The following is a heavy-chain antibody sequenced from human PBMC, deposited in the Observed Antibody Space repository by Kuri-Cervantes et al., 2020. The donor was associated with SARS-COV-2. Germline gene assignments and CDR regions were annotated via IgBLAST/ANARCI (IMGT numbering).Heavy chain of an antibody. J-gene: IGHJ3*01. CDR1: GFTFSSYS. CDR3: ARPFGGSINDAFDV. CDR2: INWNGGST. D-gene: IGHD3-16*01. V-gene: IGHV3-20*01. Sequence: LSLTCAASGFTFSSYSMNWVRQAPGKGLEWVSGINWNGGSTGYADSVKGRFTISRDNAKNSLYLQMNSLRAEDTALYHCARPFGGSINDAFDVWGPGTRVTVSS.